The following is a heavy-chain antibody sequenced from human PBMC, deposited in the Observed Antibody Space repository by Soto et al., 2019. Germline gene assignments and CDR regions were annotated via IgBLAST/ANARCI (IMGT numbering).Heavy chain of an antibody. Sequence: GGSLTLAWPAAGFTFTRYRMNWVSQAPRKGLEWVSSISSTTNYIQYADSRKGRFTVSRDNAKNSVYLDMNSLIAEDTAVYYCARESEDLPSSIDYWGQGTLVTVSS. CDR1: GFTFTRYR. CDR2: ISSTTNYI. J-gene: IGHJ4*02. CDR3: ARESEDLPSSIDY. V-gene: IGHV3-21*01.